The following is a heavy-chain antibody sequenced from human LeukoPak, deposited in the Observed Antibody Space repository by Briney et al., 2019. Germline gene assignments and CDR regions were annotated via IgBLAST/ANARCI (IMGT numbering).Heavy chain of an antibody. V-gene: IGHV4-59*01. CDR3: ASALIAAGLTFDY. CDR2: IYYSGSH. D-gene: IGHD6-13*01. Sequence: SETLSLTCTVSGDSISNYYWSWIRQPPGKGLEWIGYIYYSGSHNYNPSLKSRVTISVDTSKNQLSLKLSSVTAADTAVYYCASALIAAGLTFDYWGQGTLVTVS. CDR1: GDSISNYY. J-gene: IGHJ4*02.